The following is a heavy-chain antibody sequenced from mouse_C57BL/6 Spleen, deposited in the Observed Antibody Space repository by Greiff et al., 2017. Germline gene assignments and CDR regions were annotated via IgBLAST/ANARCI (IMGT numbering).Heavy chain of an antibody. J-gene: IGHJ1*03. CDR1: GYSFTDYN. D-gene: IGHD1-1*01. CDR3: ANYYGSTWYFDV. CDR2: INPNYGTT. Sequence: EVQLQQSGPELVKPGASVQISCKASGYSFTDYNMNWVKQSNGKSLEWIGVINPNYGTTSYNQKFKGKATLTVDQSSSTAYMQLNSLTSEDSAVYYGANYYGSTWYFDVWGTGTTVTVSA. V-gene: IGHV1-39*01.